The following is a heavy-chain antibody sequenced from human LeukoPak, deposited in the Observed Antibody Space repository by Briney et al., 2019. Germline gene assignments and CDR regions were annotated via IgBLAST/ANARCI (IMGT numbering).Heavy chain of an antibody. CDR2: IYTSGST. CDR1: GAAISIGSFY. CDR3: AREGDSGYCSGGSCYGWRTLGY. V-gene: IGHV4-61*02. J-gene: IGHJ4*02. Sequence: PSQTLCLTCTVSGAAISIGSFYWCLIRQPAGKGLEWIGRIYTSGSTNYSPSLKSRVTISVDTSKNQFSLKLSSVTAADTAVYYCAREGDSGYCSGGSCYGWRTLGYWGQGTLVTVSS. D-gene: IGHD2-15*01.